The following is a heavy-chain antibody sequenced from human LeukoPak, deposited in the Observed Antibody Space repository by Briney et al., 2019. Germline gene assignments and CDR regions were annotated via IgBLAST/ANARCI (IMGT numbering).Heavy chain of an antibody. CDR3: ARVGTTMIKVAWFDP. D-gene: IGHD3-22*01. CDR1: GFNFRDYG. V-gene: IGHV3-7*01. CDR2: IKQDGSEK. J-gene: IGHJ5*02. Sequence: GGSLRLSCAASGFNFRDYGLHWVRQAPGKGLEWVANIKQDGSEKYYVDSEKGRFTISRDNAKNSLYLQMNSLRAEDTAVYYCARVGTTMIKVAWFDPWGQGTLVTVSS.